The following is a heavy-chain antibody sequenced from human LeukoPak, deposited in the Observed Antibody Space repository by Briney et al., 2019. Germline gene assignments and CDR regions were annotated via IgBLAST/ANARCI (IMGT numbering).Heavy chain of an antibody. D-gene: IGHD3-22*01. CDR1: GGSISSRTYY. J-gene: IGHJ2*01. V-gene: IGHV4-39*01. Sequence: PSETLSLICTVSGGSISSRTYYWGWIRQPPGKGLEWIGTIYYSGNTYYNSSLKSRVTISIDTPKNQLSLKLNSVTAADTAVYYCARHYYDSSDRYWYFDLWGRGTLVTVSS. CDR2: IYYSGNT. CDR3: ARHYYDSSDRYWYFDL.